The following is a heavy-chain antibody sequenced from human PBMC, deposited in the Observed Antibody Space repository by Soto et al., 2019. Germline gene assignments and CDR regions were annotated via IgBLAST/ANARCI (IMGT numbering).Heavy chain of an antibody. D-gene: IGHD6-19*01. CDR1: GFTFSGSA. CDR2: VRSKPNSYAT. Sequence: EVQLVESGGGLVQPGGSLTLSCAASGFTFSGSALHWVRQASGKGLEWVGRVRSKPNSYATSYAASVKGRFTISRDDSKNMAYLQMNSLRTEDTVVYYCTRGYSSGHDYWGQGTLVTVSS. V-gene: IGHV3-73*01. J-gene: IGHJ4*02. CDR3: TRGYSSGHDY.